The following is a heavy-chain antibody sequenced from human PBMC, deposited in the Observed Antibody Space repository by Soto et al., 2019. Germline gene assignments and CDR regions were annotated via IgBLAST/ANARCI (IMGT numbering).Heavy chain of an antibody. J-gene: IGHJ6*04. CDR1: GFTFSDYA. V-gene: IGHV3-23*01. CDR2: ISGSGGRI. CDR3: AKDRIYDSSGYYYYYYGMDV. D-gene: IGHD3-22*01. Sequence: GGSLRLSCAASGFTFSDYAMSWVRQAPGKGLEWVSAISGSGGRIYYADSVKGRFTISRDNSKNTVYLQMNSLRAEDTAVYYCAKDRIYDSSGYYYYYYGMDVWGKGTTVTVSS.